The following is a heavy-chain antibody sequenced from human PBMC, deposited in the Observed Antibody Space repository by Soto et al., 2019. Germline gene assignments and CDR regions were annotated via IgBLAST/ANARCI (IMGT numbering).Heavy chain of an antibody. V-gene: IGHV1-18*04. CDR1: GYTFSHYG. CDR2: TSANNDDT. D-gene: IGHD1-7*01. Sequence: ASVKVSCKASGYTFSHYGISWVRQAPGQGLEWMAWTSANNDDTNYAEKLQGRVTLTTDTSTGTAYMELRSLRSDDTAVYICASDERVTGTSPSCYYLDYWGQGTLVTVSS. J-gene: IGHJ4*02. CDR3: ASDERVTGTSPSCYYLDY.